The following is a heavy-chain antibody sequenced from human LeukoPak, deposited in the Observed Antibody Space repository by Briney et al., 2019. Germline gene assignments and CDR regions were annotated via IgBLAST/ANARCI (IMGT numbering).Heavy chain of an antibody. CDR2: INPGGSGT. J-gene: IGHJ4*02. D-gene: IGHD4-11*01. CDR1: GFAFSSYW. CDR3: ARSNQADDY. Sequence: PGGSLRLSCAASGFAFSSYWMHWVRQVPGKGLVWVSRINPGGSGTAYADSVKGRFTISRDNAKNTLYLQMNSLRAEDTAVYYCARSNQADDYWGQGILVTVSS. V-gene: IGHV3-74*01.